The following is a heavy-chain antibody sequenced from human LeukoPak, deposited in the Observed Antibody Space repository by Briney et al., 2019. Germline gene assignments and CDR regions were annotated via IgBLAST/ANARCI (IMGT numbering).Heavy chain of an antibody. J-gene: IGHJ6*03. CDR3: AKVGPEYYYYMDV. V-gene: IGHV3-48*01. Sequence: SGGSLRLSCAASGFTFSSYSMNWVRQAPGKGLEWVSYISSSSSTIYYADSVKGRFTISRDNSKNTLYLQMNSLRAEDTAVYYCAKVGPEYYYYMDVWGKGTTVTVSS. CDR2: ISSSSSTI. D-gene: IGHD1-14*01. CDR1: GFTFSSYS.